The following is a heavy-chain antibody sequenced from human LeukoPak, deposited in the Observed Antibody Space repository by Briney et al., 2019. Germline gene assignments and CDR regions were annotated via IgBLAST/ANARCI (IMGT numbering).Heavy chain of an antibody. CDR2: IYYSGST. D-gene: IGHD5-24*01. J-gene: IGHJ2*01. CDR1: GGSISSSSYY. V-gene: IGHV4-39*01. Sequence: PSETLSLTCTVSGGSISSSSYYWGWIRQPPGKGLEWIGSIYYSGSTYYNPSLKSRVTISVDTSKNQFSLKLSSVTAADTAVHYCARRVEMATIISYRYFDLWGRGTLVTVSS. CDR3: ARRVEMATIISYRYFDL.